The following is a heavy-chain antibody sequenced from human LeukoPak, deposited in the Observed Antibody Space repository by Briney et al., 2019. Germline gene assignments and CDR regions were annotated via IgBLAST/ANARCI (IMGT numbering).Heavy chain of an antibody. CDR2: IHYSGTN. CDR1: GGSISSTSYY. J-gene: IGHJ6*02. Sequence: SETLSLTCTVSGGSISSTSYYWGWIRQPPGKGLEWIGNIHYSGTNYYNPSLKSRATISVDTSKNQFSLRLTFVTAADTAVYYCARGGTGEYYGMDAWGQGTTVTVSS. D-gene: IGHD2-8*02. V-gene: IGHV4-39*01. CDR3: ARGGTGEYYGMDA.